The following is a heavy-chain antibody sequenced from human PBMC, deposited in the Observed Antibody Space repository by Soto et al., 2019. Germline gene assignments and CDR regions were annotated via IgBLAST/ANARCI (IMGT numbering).Heavy chain of an antibody. CDR1: GYSFTSYW. CDR2: IYPGDSDT. J-gene: IGHJ6*02. V-gene: IGHV5-51*01. Sequence: GESLKISCKGSGYSFTSYWIGWVRQMPGKGLEWMGIIYPGDSDTRYSPSFQGQVTISADKSISTAYLQWSSLKASDTAMYYCASTLAARANTYVGYNGMDVWGQGTTVTVYS. D-gene: IGHD6-6*01. CDR3: ASTLAARANTYVGYNGMDV.